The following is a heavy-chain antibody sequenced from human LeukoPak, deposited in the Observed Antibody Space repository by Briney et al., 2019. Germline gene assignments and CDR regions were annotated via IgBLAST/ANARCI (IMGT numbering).Heavy chain of an antibody. D-gene: IGHD2-2*01. CDR2: ISGSGGST. CDR1: GFTFSSYA. V-gene: IGHV3-23*01. Sequence: PGGSLRLSCAASGFTFSSYAMSWVRQAPGKGLEWVSAISGSGGSTYYADSVKGRFTISRDNSKNTLYLQMNSLRAEDTAVYYCARDRAAAMEYYYMEVWGKGTTVTVSS. J-gene: IGHJ6*03. CDR3: ARDRAAAMEYYYMEV.